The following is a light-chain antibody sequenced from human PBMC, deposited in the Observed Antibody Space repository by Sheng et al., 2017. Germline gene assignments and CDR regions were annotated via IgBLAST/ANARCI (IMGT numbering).Light chain of an antibody. J-gene: IGLJ2*01. CDR3: SSYTSGSTLVV. Sequence: QSALTQPASVSGSPGQSITISCTGTSSDIGAYDYVSWYQQHPGKVPKLIIYDVTNRPSGVSNRFSASKSGTTASLTISGLQAEDEANYYCSSYTSGSTLVVFGGGTKLTVL. CDR2: DVT. CDR1: SSDIGAYDY. V-gene: IGLV2-14*03.